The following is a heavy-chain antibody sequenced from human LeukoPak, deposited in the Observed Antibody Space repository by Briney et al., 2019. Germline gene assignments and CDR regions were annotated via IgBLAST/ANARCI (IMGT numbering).Heavy chain of an antibody. Sequence: GGSLRLSCAASGFTFSSYAMSWVRQAPGKGLEWVSAISGSGGSTYYADSVKGRFTISRDNSKNTLYLQMNSLRAEDTAVYYCASGGSAVEVFFDYYYYMDVWGKGTTVTVSS. J-gene: IGHJ6*03. D-gene: IGHD2-15*01. CDR2: ISGSGGST. CDR1: GFTFSSYA. V-gene: IGHV3-23*01. CDR3: ASGGSAVEVFFDYYYYMDV.